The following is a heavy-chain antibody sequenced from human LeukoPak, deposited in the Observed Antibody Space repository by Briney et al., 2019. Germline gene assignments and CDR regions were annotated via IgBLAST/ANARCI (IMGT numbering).Heavy chain of an antibody. Sequence: SGTSLRLSCAASGFAFDNYAMHWVRQGPGKGLEWVSDISWSGGTVDYADSVKGRFIISRDNAKNSLYLEMKDLRTEDTAFYYCARANSSSATTSFFDYWGQGTLVTVSS. CDR2: ISWSGGTV. D-gene: IGHD2/OR15-2a*01. CDR3: ARANSSSATTSFFDY. CDR1: GFAFDNYA. J-gene: IGHJ4*02. V-gene: IGHV3-9*01.